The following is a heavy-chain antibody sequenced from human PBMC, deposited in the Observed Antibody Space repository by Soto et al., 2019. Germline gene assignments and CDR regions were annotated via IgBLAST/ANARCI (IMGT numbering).Heavy chain of an antibody. D-gene: IGHD3-9*01. J-gene: IGHJ4*02. V-gene: IGHV4-39*01. CDR2: MYYSGST. CDR3: AREEYYDILTGYYTPGYFDY. Sequence: QLQLQESGPGLVKPSETLSLTCTVSGGSISSSSYYWGWIRQPPGKGLEWIGSMYYSGSTYYNPSLKSRVTVSVDMSKNQFSLMLSSVTAADTAVYYCAREEYYDILTGYYTPGYFDYWGQGTLVTVSS. CDR1: GGSISSSSYY.